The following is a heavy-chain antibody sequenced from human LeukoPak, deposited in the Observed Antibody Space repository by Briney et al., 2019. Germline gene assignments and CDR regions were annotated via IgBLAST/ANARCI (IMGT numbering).Heavy chain of an antibody. D-gene: IGHD3-16*01. Sequence: GGSLRLSCAASGFTFSSYWMTWVRQAPGKGLEWVANIRADGSDKYYADSVKGRFTISRDNAKNSLYLQMNSLRAEDTTVYYCAREGVSLGWNWFDPWGQGTLVTVSS. CDR3: AREGVSLGWNWFDP. CDR2: IRADGSDK. V-gene: IGHV3-7*01. CDR1: GFTFSSYW. J-gene: IGHJ5*02.